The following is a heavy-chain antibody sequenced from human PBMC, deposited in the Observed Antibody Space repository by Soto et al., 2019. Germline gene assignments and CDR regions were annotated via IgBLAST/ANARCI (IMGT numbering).Heavy chain of an antibody. V-gene: IGHV1-3*01. J-gene: IGHJ5*01. CDR2: INAGNGNT. Sequence: GDSLQVACTSSGYPFTNYATHCVRQAPGPRLAWMGWINAGNGNTKYSQKFQGRVTITRDTSANTTFMDLSSLRTEDTALYYCSKLVKDQFISRGRVPCVKVTQVTFD. D-gene: IGHD1-1*01. CDR1: GYPFTNYA. CDR3: SKLVKDQFISRGRVPCVKVTQVTFD.